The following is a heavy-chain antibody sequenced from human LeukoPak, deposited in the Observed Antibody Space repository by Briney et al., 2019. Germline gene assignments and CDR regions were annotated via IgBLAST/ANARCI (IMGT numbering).Heavy chain of an antibody. Sequence: SETLSLTCAVYGGSFSGYYWSWIRQPPGKGLEWIGEINHSGSTNYNPSLKSRVTISVDTSKNQFSLKLSSVTAADTAVYYCARERWLKPFDYWGQGTLVTASS. D-gene: IGHD4-23*01. J-gene: IGHJ4*02. CDR2: INHSGST. CDR1: GGSFSGYY. V-gene: IGHV4-34*01. CDR3: ARERWLKPFDY.